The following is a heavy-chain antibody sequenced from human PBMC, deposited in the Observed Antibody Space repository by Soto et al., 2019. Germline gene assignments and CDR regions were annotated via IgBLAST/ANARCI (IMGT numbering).Heavy chain of an antibody. CDR1: GFTFSSYS. CDR2: ISSSSSYI. D-gene: IGHD3-16*01. Sequence: EVQLVESGGGLVKPGGSLRLSCAASGFTFSSYSMNWVRQAPGKGLEWVSSISSSSSYIYYADSVKGRFTISRDNAKNSHYLQKNSPRAEDTAVYYCARELRGGRASFNFWGEGTLVTVSP. V-gene: IGHV3-21*01. J-gene: IGHJ4*02. CDR3: ARELRGGRASFNF.